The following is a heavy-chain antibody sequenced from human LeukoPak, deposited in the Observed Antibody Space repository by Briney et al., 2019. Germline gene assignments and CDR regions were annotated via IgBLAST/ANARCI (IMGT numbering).Heavy chain of an antibody. CDR2: IYYSGST. D-gene: IGHD3-10*01. V-gene: IGHV4-39*01. CDR1: GDSISSTSYY. Sequence: SETLSLTCTVSGDSISSTSYYWDWIRQPPGKGLEWIGSIYYSGSTYYNPSLKSRVTISVDTSKNQFSLKLNSVTAADTAVYYCAAYGSGKGNFDYWGQGTLVTVSS. CDR3: AAYGSGKGNFDY. J-gene: IGHJ4*02.